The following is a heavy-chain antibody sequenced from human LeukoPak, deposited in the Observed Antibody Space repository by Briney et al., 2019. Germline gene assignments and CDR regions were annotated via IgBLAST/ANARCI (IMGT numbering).Heavy chain of an antibody. D-gene: IGHD3-22*01. CDR1: RFTFSTYA. J-gene: IGHJ4*02. Sequence: GGSLRLSCAASRFTFSTYAMSWARQAPGKGLEWVANIKQDGSEKYYVDSVKGRFTISRDNAKNSLYLQMNSLRAEDTAVYYCARHVVAVGFDYWGQGTLVTVSS. V-gene: IGHV3-7*01. CDR3: ARHVVAVGFDY. CDR2: IKQDGSEK.